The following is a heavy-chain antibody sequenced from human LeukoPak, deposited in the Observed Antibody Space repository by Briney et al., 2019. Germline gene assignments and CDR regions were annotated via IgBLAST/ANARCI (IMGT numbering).Heavy chain of an antibody. J-gene: IGHJ4*02. D-gene: IGHD6-19*01. Sequence: PSETLSLTCTVSGGSISSGGYYWSWIRQHPGKGLEWIGYIYYSGSTYYNPSLESRVTISVDTSKNQFSLKLSSVTAADTAVYYCARGPGIAVAGTPYYFDYWGQGTLVTVSS. CDR3: ARGPGIAVAGTPYYFDY. CDR1: GGSISSGGYY. CDR2: IYYSGST. V-gene: IGHV4-31*03.